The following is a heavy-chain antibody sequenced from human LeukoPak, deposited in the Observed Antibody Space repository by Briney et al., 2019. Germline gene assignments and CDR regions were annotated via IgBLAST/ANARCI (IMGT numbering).Heavy chain of an antibody. J-gene: IGHJ6*02. CDR3: AKVQYGLLGYYYYGMDV. Sequence: GRSLRLSCVASKFTFSNYGMPWVRQAPGKGLEWVAVIWYDGSNKYYADSVKGRFTISRDNSKNTLYLQMNSLRAEDTAVYYCAKVQYGLLGYYYYGMDVWGQGTTVTVSS. D-gene: IGHD3-10*01. CDR2: IWYDGSNK. V-gene: IGHV3-33*06. CDR1: KFTFSNYG.